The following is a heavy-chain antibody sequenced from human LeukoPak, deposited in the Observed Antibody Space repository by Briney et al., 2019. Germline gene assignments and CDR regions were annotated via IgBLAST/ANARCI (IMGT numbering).Heavy chain of an antibody. Sequence: QPGGSLRLSCAASGFTFSDYWMSWVRQAPGKGLEWVANINQDGSETYYVDSVEGRFTISRDNAKNSLFLQMSSLRAEDTAVYFCSGDPGGYWGQGTLVTVSS. V-gene: IGHV3-7*04. D-gene: IGHD3-16*01. CDR3: SGDPGGY. CDR1: GFTFSDYW. J-gene: IGHJ4*02. CDR2: INQDGSET.